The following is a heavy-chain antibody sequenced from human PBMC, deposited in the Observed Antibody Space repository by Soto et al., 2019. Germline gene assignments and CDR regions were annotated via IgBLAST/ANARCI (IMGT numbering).Heavy chain of an antibody. D-gene: IGHD2-8*01. V-gene: IGHV3-7*03. Sequence: EVQLVESGGALVQTGGSLRLSCAASGFTFSKFWMSWVRQAPGKGLEWVANIKQGGNEKYYVDSVRGRFTISRDDAKNSVYLQMNSLRAEDTAIYYCAKAVEMYGMEWDQGTLVTVSS. CDR2: IKQGGNEK. J-gene: IGHJ4*02. CDR3: AKAVEMYGME. CDR1: GFTFSKFW.